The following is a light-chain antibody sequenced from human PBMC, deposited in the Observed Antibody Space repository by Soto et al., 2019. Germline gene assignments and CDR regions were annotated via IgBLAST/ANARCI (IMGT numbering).Light chain of an antibody. CDR1: SGHSDYA. V-gene: IGLV4-69*01. CDR2: VTSDGSH. Sequence: QPVLTQSPSASASPGASVKLTCTLSSGHSDYAIAWHQQQPEKGPRYLMKVTSDGSHTKGEGIPDRFSGSSSGADRYLTTSSLRSDDEADYYCQAWGTGGVFGGGTKVTVL. J-gene: IGLJ3*02. CDR3: QAWGTGGV.